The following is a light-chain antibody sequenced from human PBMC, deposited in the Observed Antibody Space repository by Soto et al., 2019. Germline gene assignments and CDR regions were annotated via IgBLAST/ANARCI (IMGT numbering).Light chain of an antibody. J-gene: IGLJ1*01. CDR2: DVS. V-gene: IGLV2-14*01. CDR3: SSYTSSSTYV. Sequence: QSALTQPASVSGSPGQSIAISCTGTSSDVGGYDYVSWYQQHPGKAPKLMIYDVSNRLSGVSNRFSGSKSDNTASLTISGLQAEDEADYYCSSYTSSSTYVFGTGTKVTVL. CDR1: SSDVGGYDY.